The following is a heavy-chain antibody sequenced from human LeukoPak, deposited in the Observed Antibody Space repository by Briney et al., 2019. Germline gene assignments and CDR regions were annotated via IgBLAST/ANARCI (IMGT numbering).Heavy chain of an antibody. CDR1: GYTFTSYR. V-gene: IGHV1-18*01. J-gene: IGHJ3*02. D-gene: IGHD1/OR15-1a*01. CDR2: ITTHNANT. CDR3: TRESGTTAVKGGRGAFDI. Sequence: ASVKVSCKASGYTFTSYRISWMRQAPGQGLEWMGWITTHNANTNYAQRVQGRVTMTTDTSTSTVYMELRSLRSDDTAVYYCTRESGTTAVKGGRGAFDIWGQGTVVTVSS.